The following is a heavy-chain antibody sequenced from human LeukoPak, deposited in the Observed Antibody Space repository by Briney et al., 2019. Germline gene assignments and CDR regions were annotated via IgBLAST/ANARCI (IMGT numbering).Heavy chain of an antibody. D-gene: IGHD4-17*01. V-gene: IGHV3-21*01. Sequence: GGSLRLSCAASGFTFSSYSMRWVRQAGGKGLEWVSSISTRSSSLYYAASVNRRFTISRDNAKNSLYLQMNSLRAEDTAVYYCAVYGARVFAYWGQGTLVTVSS. J-gene: IGHJ4*02. CDR1: GFTFSSYS. CDR2: ISTRSSSL. CDR3: AVYGARVFAY.